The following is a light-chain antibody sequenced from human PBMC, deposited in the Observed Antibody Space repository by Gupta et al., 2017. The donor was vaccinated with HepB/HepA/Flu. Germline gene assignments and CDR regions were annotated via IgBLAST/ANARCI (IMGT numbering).Light chain of an antibody. CDR1: SSDVGGYNY. CDR3: CSYAGSYTWV. J-gene: IGLJ2*01. CDR2: DVS. Sequence: QSALTQPRSVSGSPGQSVTISCTGTSSDVGGYNYVSWYQQHPGKAPKLMIYDVSKRPSGVPDRFSGSKSGNTASLTISGLQAEDEAEYYCCSYAGSYTWVCGGGTKLTVL. V-gene: IGLV2-11*01.